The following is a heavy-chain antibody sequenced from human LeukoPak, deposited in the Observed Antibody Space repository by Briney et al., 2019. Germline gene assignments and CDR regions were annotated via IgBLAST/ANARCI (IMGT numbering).Heavy chain of an antibody. Sequence: ASVKVSCKASGHTFTGYYMHWVRQAPGQGLEWMGRINPNSGGTNYAQKFQGRVTTTRDTSTSTVYMELSSLRSEDTAVYYCAREANGVVVPALWGQGTMVTVSS. D-gene: IGHD2-2*01. CDR2: INPNSGGT. CDR1: GHTFTGYY. CDR3: AREANGVVVPAL. J-gene: IGHJ3*01. V-gene: IGHV1-2*06.